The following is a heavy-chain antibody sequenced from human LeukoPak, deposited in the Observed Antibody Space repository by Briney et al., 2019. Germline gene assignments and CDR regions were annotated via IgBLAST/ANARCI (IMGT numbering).Heavy chain of an antibody. CDR1: GFTFSNYG. CDR2: ISYDGSDK. CDR3: ARDLTPYYYYDSSGKDDY. Sequence: GGSLRLSCAASGFTFSNYGMHWVRQAPGKGLEWVAVISYDGSDKYFADSVKGRFTISRDNAKNSLYLQMNSLRAEDTAVYYCARDLTPYYYYDSSGKDDYWGQGTLVTVSS. J-gene: IGHJ4*02. D-gene: IGHD3-22*01. V-gene: IGHV3-30*03.